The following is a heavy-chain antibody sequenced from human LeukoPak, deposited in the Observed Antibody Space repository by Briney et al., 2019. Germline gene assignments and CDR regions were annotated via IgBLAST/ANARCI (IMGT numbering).Heavy chain of an antibody. V-gene: IGHV4-34*01. CDR2: INQSGST. J-gene: IGHJ3*01. CDR1: GGSFSGYY. Sequence: SETLSLTCAVYGGSFSGYYWSWIRQPPGKGLEWIGEINQSGSTNYNPSLKSRVTISVDTSKNQFSLKLSSVTAADTAVYYYARGLRTPWTWGQGTMVTVSS. D-gene: IGHD1-14*01. CDR3: ARGLRTPWT.